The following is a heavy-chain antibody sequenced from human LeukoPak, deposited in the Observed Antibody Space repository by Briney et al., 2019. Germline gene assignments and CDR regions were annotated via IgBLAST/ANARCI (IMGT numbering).Heavy chain of an antibody. CDR2: INPNSGGT. V-gene: IGHV1-2*04. CDR1: GYTFTGYY. D-gene: IGHD6-13*01. Sequence: ASVKVSCKASGYTFTGYYMHWVRQAPGQGLEWMGWINPNSGGTNYAQKFQGWVTMTRDTSISTAYMELSRLRSDDTAVYYCAGGGYSIAAAGSYAFDIWGQGTMVTVSS. J-gene: IGHJ3*02. CDR3: AGGGYSIAAAGSYAFDI.